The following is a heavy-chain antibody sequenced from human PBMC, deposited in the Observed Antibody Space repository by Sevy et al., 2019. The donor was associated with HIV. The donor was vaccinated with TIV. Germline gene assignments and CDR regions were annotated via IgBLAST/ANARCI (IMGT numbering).Heavy chain of an antibody. D-gene: IGHD6-19*01. CDR3: TRPVAGTHDAFDI. J-gene: IGHJ3*02. V-gene: IGHV3-73*01. CDR2: IRSKANSYAT. CDR1: GFTFSGSA. Sequence: GGSLRLSCAASGFTFSGSAMHWVRQASGKGLEWVGRIRSKANSYATAYAASVKGRFTISRDDSKNTAYLQMNSLKTEDTAVYYCTRPVAGTHDAFDIWGQGTMVTVSS.